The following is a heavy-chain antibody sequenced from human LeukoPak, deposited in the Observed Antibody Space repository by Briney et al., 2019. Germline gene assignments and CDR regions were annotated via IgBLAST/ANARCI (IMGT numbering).Heavy chain of an antibody. CDR3: ARTEMAARYFDY. CDR2: ISGSGNST. D-gene: IGHD5-24*01. V-gene: IGHV3-23*01. Sequence: PGGSLRLSCVVSGFTFNTYAMTWVRQAPGKGLEWVSAISGSGNSTFYADSIKGRFTISRDNAKNSLYLQMNSLRAEDTAVYYCARTEMAARYFDYWGQGTLVTVSS. CDR1: GFTFNTYA. J-gene: IGHJ4*02.